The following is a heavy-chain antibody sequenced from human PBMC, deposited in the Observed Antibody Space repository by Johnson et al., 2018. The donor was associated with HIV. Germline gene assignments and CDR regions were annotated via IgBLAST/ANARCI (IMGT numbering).Heavy chain of an antibody. CDR1: GFTFSRFD. CDR3: ARAPHDAFDV. J-gene: IGHJ3*01. V-gene: IGHV3-13*01. CDR2: IGTTGDT. Sequence: VQLVESGGDLVQPGGSLRLSCAASGFTFSRFDMHWVRQVTGKGLEWVAGIGTTGDTYYTDSVKGRFTISRDNSDNTMYLQMNSLRDEDTAVYYCARAPHDAFDVWGQGTVVTVSS.